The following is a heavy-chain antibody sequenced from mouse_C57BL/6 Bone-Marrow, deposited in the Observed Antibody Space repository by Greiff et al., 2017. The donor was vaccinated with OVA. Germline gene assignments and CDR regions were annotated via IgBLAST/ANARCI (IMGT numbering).Heavy chain of an antibody. D-gene: IGHD6-1*01. Sequence: QVQLQQPGAELVNPGASVKLSCKASGYTFTSYWMQWVKQRPGQGLEWIGEIDPSDSYTNYNQKFKGKATLTVDTSSSTAYMQLSSLTSEDSAVYYCARSSGPWFAYWGQGTLVTVSA. V-gene: IGHV1-50*01. CDR2: IDPSDSYT. CDR3: ARSSGPWFAY. CDR1: GYTFTSYW. J-gene: IGHJ3*01.